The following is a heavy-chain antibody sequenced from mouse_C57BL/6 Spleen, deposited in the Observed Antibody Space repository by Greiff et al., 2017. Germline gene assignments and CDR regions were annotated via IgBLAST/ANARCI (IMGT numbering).Heavy chain of an antibody. V-gene: IGHV14-4*01. CDR3: TTGGTTVVS. J-gene: IGHJ2*01. CDR2: IDPEDGDT. D-gene: IGHD1-1*01. Sequence: VQLQQSGAELVRPGASVKLSCTASGFNIKDDYMHWVKQRPEQGLEWIGWIDPEDGDTEYASKFQGKATITADTSSNTAYLQLSSLTSEDTAVYYCTTGGTTVVSWGQGTTLTVSS. CDR1: GFNIKDDY.